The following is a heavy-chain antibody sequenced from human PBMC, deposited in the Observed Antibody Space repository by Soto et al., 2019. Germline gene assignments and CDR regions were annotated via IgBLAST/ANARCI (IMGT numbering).Heavy chain of an antibody. CDR3: ARQKRGYYFDY. CDR2: TYYSGST. J-gene: IGHJ4*02. V-gene: IGHV4-39*01. CDR1: GGSISSSSYY. Sequence: QLQLQESGPGLVTPSETLSLTCSVSGGSISSSSYYWGWIRQPPGKGLEWIGSTYYSGSTYYIPSLKSRATISVDTSRNQFSLRLISVIAADTAVYYCARQKRGYYFDYWGQGTLVTVSS.